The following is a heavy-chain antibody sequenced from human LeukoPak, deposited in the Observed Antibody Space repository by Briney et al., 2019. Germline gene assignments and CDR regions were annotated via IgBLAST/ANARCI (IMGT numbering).Heavy chain of an antibody. CDR3: ARGIAAAGTGDFFDY. Sequence: SETLSLTCTVSGGSISSGDYYWSWIRQPPGKGLEWIGYIYSSGSSNYNPSLKSRVTISIDTSKNQFSLKLSSVTAADTAVYYCARGIAAAGTGDFFDYWGQGTLVTVSS. J-gene: IGHJ4*02. CDR2: IYSSGSS. CDR1: GGSISSGDYY. D-gene: IGHD6-13*01. V-gene: IGHV4-61*08.